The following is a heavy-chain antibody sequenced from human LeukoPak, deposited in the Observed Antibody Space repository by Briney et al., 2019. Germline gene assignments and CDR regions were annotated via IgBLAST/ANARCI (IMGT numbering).Heavy chain of an antibody. V-gene: IGHV1-2*02. D-gene: IGHD5-18*01. Sequence: GASVKVSCKASGYTFTGYYMHWVRQAPGQGLEWMGWINPDSGGTNYAQKFQGRVTMTRDTSISTAYMELSRLRSDDTAVYYCASLPKGGYSYGHFDYWGQGTLVTVSS. J-gene: IGHJ4*02. CDR1: GYTFTGYY. CDR3: ASLPKGGYSYGHFDY. CDR2: INPDSGGT.